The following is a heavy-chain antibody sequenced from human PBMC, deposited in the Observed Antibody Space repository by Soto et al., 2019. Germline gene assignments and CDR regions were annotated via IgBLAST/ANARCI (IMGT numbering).Heavy chain of an antibody. D-gene: IGHD2-21*01. J-gene: IGHJ6*02. Sequence: EVQLVESGGGLVQPGGSLRLSCAASGFTFSSYAMHWVRQAPGKGLEYVSGITSNGGNTDYASSVKGRFTIPRDNSKNTLYLQMGSLRAEDMAVYYCARRIPFGYGMDVWGQGTTVTVSS. CDR1: GFTFSSYA. CDR2: ITSNGGNT. V-gene: IGHV3-64*01. CDR3: ARRIPFGYGMDV.